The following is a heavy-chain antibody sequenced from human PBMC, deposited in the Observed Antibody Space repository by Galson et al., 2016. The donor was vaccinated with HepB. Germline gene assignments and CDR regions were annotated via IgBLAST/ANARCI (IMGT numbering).Heavy chain of an antibody. Sequence: SVKVSCKASGYTFTSYTMHWVRQAPGQRLEWMGWINAGNGNTKYSQKFQGRVTITRDTSASTAYMELSSLRSEDRAVYYCARVRGSSGSYKFYYLDYWGQGTLVTVSS. D-gene: IGHD1-26*01. V-gene: IGHV1-3*01. J-gene: IGHJ4*02. CDR2: INAGNGNT. CDR3: ARVRGSSGSYKFYYLDY. CDR1: GYTFTSYT.